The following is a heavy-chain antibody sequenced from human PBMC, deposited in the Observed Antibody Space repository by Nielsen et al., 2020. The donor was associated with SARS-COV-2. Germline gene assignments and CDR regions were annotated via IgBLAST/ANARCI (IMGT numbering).Heavy chain of an antibody. CDR3: ARSSEVRNRYCSSGVCRGIFYHMDV. J-gene: IGHJ6*03. Sequence: ASVKVSCKASGYSFTSHYIVWVRRAPGQGPEWLGIINPSDGNAKYAQKLQGRVTLTSDTSTITIYMEVSDLTSEDTAVYYCARSSEVRNRYCSSGVCRGIFYHMDVWGRGTTVTVSS. D-gene: IGHD2-8*01. V-gene: IGHV1-46*04. CDR1: GYSFTSHY. CDR2: INPSDGNA.